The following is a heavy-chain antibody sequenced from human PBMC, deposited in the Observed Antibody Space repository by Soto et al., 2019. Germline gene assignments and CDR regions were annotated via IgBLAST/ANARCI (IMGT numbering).Heavy chain of an antibody. D-gene: IGHD3-22*01. CDR2: IAYDGSNK. CDR3: ARDNGYYDSSGYYALYFDY. V-gene: IGHV3-30*03. Sequence: GGSLRLSCVASGFTFSSYGMHWVRQAPGKGLEWVAVIAYDGSNKYYADSVKGRFTISRDNSKNTLFLQMNSLRAEDTAVYYCARDNGYYDSSGYYALYFDYWGQGTLVTVSS. J-gene: IGHJ4*02. CDR1: GFTFSSYG.